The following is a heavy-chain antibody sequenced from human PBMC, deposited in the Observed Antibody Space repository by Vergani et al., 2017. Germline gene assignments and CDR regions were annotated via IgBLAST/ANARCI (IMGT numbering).Heavy chain of an antibody. V-gene: IGHV2-5*01. CDR1: GFSLSTTGVG. D-gene: IGHD3-22*01. CDR2: VYWNDVK. J-gene: IGHJ3*02. Sequence: QITLKESGPTLVRPTQTLTLTCTFSGFSLSTTGVGVGWMRQTPGKALEWLAVVYWNDVKYYSPSLQNRLTITKDTSKNQVVLTMTNMDPVDTATYYCAHRLSQRYYYDSSGYYYEDAFDIWGQGTMVTVSS. CDR3: AHRLSQRYYYDSSGYYYEDAFDI.